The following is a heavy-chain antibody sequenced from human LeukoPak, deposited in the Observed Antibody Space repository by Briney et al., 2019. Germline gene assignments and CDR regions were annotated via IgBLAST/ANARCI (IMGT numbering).Heavy chain of an antibody. J-gene: IGHJ4*02. CDR2: INHSGST. V-gene: IGHV4-34*01. D-gene: IGHD5-12*01. CDR1: GGSFSGYY. Sequence: SETLSLTCAVYGGSFSGYYWSWIRQPPGKGLEWIGEINHSGSTNYNPSLKSRVTISLDTSNNQFSLKLSSVTAADTAVYYCARMGGYSGYATHWGQGTLVTVSS. CDR3: ARMGGYSGYATH.